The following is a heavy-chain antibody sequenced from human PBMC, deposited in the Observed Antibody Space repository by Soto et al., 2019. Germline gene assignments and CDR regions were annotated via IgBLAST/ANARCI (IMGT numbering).Heavy chain of an antibody. CDR1: GGAITTYY. CDR2: IYHGGST. V-gene: IGHV4-38-2*02. J-gene: IGHJ5*02. Sequence: PSETLSLTCSVSGGAITTYYWGWLRQPPGKGLEWIGSIYHGGSTYYNPSLNSRVTLSIDMTNNHVSLILNSVTAADTAVYYCARVGPWVPYYYDSSPYTFENWFDPWGQGTLVTVSS. CDR3: ARVGPWVPYYYDSSPYTFENWFDP. D-gene: IGHD3-22*01.